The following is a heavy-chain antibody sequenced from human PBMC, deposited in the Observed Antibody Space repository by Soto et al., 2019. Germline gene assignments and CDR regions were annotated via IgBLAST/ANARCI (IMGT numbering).Heavy chain of an antibody. J-gene: IGHJ6*02. Sequence: QVQLVQSGAEVKKPGASVKVSCKASGYTFTSYDINWVRQATGQGLEWIGWMNPKSGYTGYAEKFQGRVTMSRNTPISRAYMELSSPGLEDTAGYYCARTAGDVDVWGQGTTVTVSS. V-gene: IGHV1-8*01. CDR1: GYTFTSYD. D-gene: IGHD2-21*01. CDR3: ARTAGDVDV. CDR2: MNPKSGYT.